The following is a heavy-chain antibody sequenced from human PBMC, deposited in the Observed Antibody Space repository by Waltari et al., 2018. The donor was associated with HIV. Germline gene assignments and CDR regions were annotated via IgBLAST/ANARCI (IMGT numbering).Heavy chain of an antibody. J-gene: IGHJ6*02. Sequence: QVQLVQSGAEVKKPGASVKVSCKASGYTFTSYYMHWVRQAPGQGLEWMGIINPSGGSTSYAQKFQGRVTMTRDTSTSTVYMELSSLRSEDTAVYYCARDRDDFWSGYYNPVRRHDGMDVWGQGTTVTVSS. CDR1: GYTFTSYY. D-gene: IGHD3-3*01. CDR2: INPSGGST. CDR3: ARDRDDFWSGYYNPVRRHDGMDV. V-gene: IGHV1-46*01.